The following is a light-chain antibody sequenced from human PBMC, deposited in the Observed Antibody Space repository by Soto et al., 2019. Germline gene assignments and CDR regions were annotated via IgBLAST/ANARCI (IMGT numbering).Light chain of an antibody. CDR3: QKLNSYPLN. Sequence: IQLTHSPSSLSASVVYRVTITCRASQGISSYLAWYQQKPGKAPKLLIYAASTLQSGVPSRFSGSGSGTDFTLTISSLQPEDFATYYCQKLNSYPLNFGGGTKVDIK. CDR2: AAS. J-gene: IGKJ4*01. V-gene: IGKV1-9*01. CDR1: QGISSY.